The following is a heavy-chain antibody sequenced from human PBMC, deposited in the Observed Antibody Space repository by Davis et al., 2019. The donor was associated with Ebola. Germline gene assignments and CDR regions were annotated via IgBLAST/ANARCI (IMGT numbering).Heavy chain of an antibody. V-gene: IGHV1-2*06. CDR1: GYTFSDYY. Sequence: AASVKVSCKASGYTFSDYYIHWVRHAPGQGLEWLGRTHPNNVDTKYEQKFQGRVTMTRDTSISTAYMELRSLTSDDTAVYFCAREGWTTGIDFWGQGTLVTVSS. CDR2: THPNNVDT. J-gene: IGHJ4*02. CDR3: AREGWTTGIDF. D-gene: IGHD1-1*01.